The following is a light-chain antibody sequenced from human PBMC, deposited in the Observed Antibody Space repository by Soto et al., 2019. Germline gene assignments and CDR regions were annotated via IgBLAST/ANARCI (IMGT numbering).Light chain of an antibody. V-gene: IGLV4-69*01. CDR1: SGHSSHA. Sequence: QLVLTQSPSASASLGASVKLTCTLSSGHSSHAIAWHQQQPEKGPRYLMRLNSDGSHNKGDGIPDRFSGSSSGAERYLTISSLQSEDEADYYCQTWGTGIGVFGGGTKLTVL. CDR2: LNSDGSH. J-gene: IGLJ3*02. CDR3: QTWGTGIGV.